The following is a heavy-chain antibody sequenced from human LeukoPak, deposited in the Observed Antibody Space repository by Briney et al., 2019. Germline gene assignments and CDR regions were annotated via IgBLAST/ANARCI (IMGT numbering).Heavy chain of an antibody. Sequence: PGGSLRLSCAASGFTFSSYAMHWVRQATGKGLEWVSHITASGTAMFYADSVKGRFTISRDNAKNSLYLQMNSLRDEDAAVYYCASSGSYRFGYWGQGTLVTVSS. CDR2: ITASGTAM. D-gene: IGHD1-26*01. CDR3: ASSGSYRFGY. V-gene: IGHV3-48*02. CDR1: GFTFSSYA. J-gene: IGHJ4*02.